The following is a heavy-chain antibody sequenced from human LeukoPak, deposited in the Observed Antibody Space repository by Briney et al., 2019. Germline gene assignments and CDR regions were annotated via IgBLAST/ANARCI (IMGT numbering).Heavy chain of an antibody. V-gene: IGHV1-2*02. CDR2: INPKTGGT. J-gene: IGHJ5*02. CDR1: GYTFTGDY. Sequence: ASVKVSCKASGYTFTGDYMHWVRQAPGQGLEWMGWINPKTGGTSYAQNFQGRVTMTRDTSISTAYMELSSLTSDDTAVYCCARFEYSTSSGPWGQGTLVTVSS. D-gene: IGHD6-6*01. CDR3: ARFEYSTSSGP.